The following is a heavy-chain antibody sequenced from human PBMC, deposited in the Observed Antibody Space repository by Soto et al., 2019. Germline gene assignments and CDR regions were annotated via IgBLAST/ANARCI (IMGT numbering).Heavy chain of an antibody. CDR3: ARGAALAGKLDL. CDR1: WFTFTSYS. D-gene: IGHD6-19*01. V-gene: IGHV3-21*06. J-gene: IGHJ1*01. CDR2: ISSHGRDI. Sequence: GGSLRLSWEASWFTFTSYSMTWVRQAPGKGLEWVSSISSHGRDIFYADSVKGRFTISRDNAKDSLHLQMNSLTGEDSAVYYCARGAALAGKLDLWGQGTLVTVYS.